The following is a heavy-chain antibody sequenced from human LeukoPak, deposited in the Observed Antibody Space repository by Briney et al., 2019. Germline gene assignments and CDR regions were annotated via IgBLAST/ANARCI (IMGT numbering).Heavy chain of an antibody. CDR2: IYTSGST. V-gene: IGHV4-4*07. CDR3: ARAEYYYDSSGYRNWYFDL. CDR1: GGSISSYY. D-gene: IGHD3-22*01. J-gene: IGHJ2*01. Sequence: SETLSLTCTVSGGSISSYYWSWIRQPAGKGLEWIERIYTSGSTNYNPSLKSRVTMSVDTSKNQFSLKLSSVTAADTAVYYCARAEYYYDSSGYRNWYFDLWGRGTLVTVSS.